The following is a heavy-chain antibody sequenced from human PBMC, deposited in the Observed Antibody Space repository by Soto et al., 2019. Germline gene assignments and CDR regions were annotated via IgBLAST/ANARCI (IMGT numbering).Heavy chain of an antibody. CDR1: GGSIRSVDFY. J-gene: IGHJ3*02. CDR3: ASSYYDSSGYYYVGGFDI. Sequence: SDTLSLTCTVSGGSIRSVDFYWSWIRQPPGKGLEWIGYIYYSGSTYYNPSLKSRVTITVDTSKNLFSLQPNSVTAADTAVDYCASSYYDSSGYYYVGGFDIWGQGTMATVSS. D-gene: IGHD3-22*01. V-gene: IGHV4-30-4*02. CDR2: IYYSGST.